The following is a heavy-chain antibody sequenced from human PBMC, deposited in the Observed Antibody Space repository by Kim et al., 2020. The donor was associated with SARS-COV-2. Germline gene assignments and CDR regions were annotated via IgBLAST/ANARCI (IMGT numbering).Heavy chain of an antibody. CDR2: ISSSGNSYAY. D-gene: IGHD3-10*01. V-gene: IGHV3-73*01. CDR1: GFSFSDSD. J-gene: IGHJ4*03. Sequence: GGSLRLSCAASGFSFSDSDMRWVRQASGKGLEWVARISSSGNSYAYAYAASGRGRITIYNADTKHSAHLQMHSLETTDTDVCYCARVPGSALGSCDY. CDR3: ARVPGSALGSCDY.